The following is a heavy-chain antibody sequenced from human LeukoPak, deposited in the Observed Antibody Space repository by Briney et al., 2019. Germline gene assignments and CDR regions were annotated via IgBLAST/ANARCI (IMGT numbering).Heavy chain of an antibody. V-gene: IGHV4-61*01. CDR1: GGSVSSGSYY. J-gene: IGHJ3*02. CDR3: ARAPTTVVTPGAFDI. Sequence: SETLSLTCTVSGGSVSSGSYYWSWIRQPPGKGLEWIGYIYYSGSTNYNPSLKSRVTISVDTSKNQFSLKLSSVTAADTAVYYCARAPTTVVTPGAFDIWGQGTMVTVSS. D-gene: IGHD4-23*01. CDR2: IYYSGST.